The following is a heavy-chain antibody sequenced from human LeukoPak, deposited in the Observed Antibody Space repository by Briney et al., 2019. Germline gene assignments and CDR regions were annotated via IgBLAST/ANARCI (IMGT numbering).Heavy chain of an antibody. CDR2: INSDGSST. J-gene: IGHJ3*02. CDR3: AREGITGTTSLDAFDI. V-gene: IGHV3-74*01. D-gene: IGHD1-20*01. CDR1: GFTFSSYW. Sequence: PGGSLRLSCAASGFTFSSYWMYWVRQAPGKGLVWVSRINSDGSSTNYADSVKGRFTISRDNSKNTLYLQMNSLRAEDTAVYYCAREGITGTTSLDAFDIWGQGTMVTVSS.